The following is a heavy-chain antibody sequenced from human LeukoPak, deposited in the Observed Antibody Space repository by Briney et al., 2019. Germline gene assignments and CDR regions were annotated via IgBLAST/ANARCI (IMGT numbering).Heavy chain of an antibody. V-gene: IGHV2-5*02. Sequence: KESGPTLVKPTQTLTLTCTFSGFSLSTSGVGVGWIRQPPGKALEWLALIYWDDDKRYSPSLKSGLTVTKDTSKNQVVLTMTNMDPVDTATYYCARDSSGWYGLDYWGQGTLVTVSS. CDR2: IYWDDDK. D-gene: IGHD6-19*01. CDR3: ARDSSGWYGLDY. CDR1: GFSLSTSGVG. J-gene: IGHJ4*02.